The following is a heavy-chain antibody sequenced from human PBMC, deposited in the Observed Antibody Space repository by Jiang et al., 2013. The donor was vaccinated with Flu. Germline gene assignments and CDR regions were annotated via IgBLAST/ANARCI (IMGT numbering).Heavy chain of an antibody. CDR1: GGPISTLGYY. J-gene: IGHJ6*02. CDR2: FQYSGYT. Sequence: GPGLVKPSETLSLTCTVSGGPISTLGYYWGWIRQPPGKGLEWIGSFQYSGYTYYTPSLRSRASISEDTSKSQFSLRLSAVTAADTAVYYCARHTRAMDVWGQGTTVIVSS. CDR3: ARHTRAMDV. V-gene: IGHV4-39*07.